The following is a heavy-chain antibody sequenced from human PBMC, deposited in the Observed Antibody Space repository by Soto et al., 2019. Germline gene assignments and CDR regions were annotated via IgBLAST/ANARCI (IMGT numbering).Heavy chain of an antibody. CDR3: ARGDGDYHAGNGYLGRH. J-gene: IGHJ4*02. Sequence: EVQLVESGGDLVQPGGSLRLSCAASGFTFSSYWMHWVRQAPGKGLVWVSRIKSDGSGAIYADSVKGRFTVSRENAKNTLYLLMNSLSTEDTAVYYCARGDGDYHAGNGYLGRHWGQGTLVTVSS. V-gene: IGHV3-74*01. D-gene: IGHD3-22*01. CDR2: IKSDGSGA. CDR1: GFTFSSYW.